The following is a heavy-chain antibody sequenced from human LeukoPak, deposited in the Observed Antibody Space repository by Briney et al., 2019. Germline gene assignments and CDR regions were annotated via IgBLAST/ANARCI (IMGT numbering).Heavy chain of an antibody. V-gene: IGHV3-23*01. Sequence: PGGSLRLSCAASGFTLSSYAMSWVRQAPGKGLEWVSAISGSGGSTYYADSVKGRFTLSRDNSKNTLYLQMNSLRAEDTAVYYCAKEGGDYDFWSGYALVDYWGQGTLVTVSS. D-gene: IGHD3-3*01. J-gene: IGHJ4*02. CDR2: ISGSGGST. CDR1: GFTLSSYA. CDR3: AKEGGDYDFWSGYALVDY.